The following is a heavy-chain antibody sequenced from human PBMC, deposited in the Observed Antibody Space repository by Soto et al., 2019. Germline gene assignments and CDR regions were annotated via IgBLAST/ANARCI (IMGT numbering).Heavy chain of an antibody. V-gene: IGHV4-30-2*01. J-gene: IGHJ4*02. D-gene: IGHD3-22*01. CDR3: ARRGYYYDSSSYQTFYYFDY. CDR1: GDSIISGGNS. Sequence: KASETLSLTCAVSGDSIISGGNSWSWIRQPPGKDLEWIGNIYHSGNTYYNPSLESSHHFSRQVQNQFSLKLTSVTAADTAVYYCARRGYYYDSSSYQTFYYFDYWGQGTLVTVSS. CDR2: IYHSGNT.